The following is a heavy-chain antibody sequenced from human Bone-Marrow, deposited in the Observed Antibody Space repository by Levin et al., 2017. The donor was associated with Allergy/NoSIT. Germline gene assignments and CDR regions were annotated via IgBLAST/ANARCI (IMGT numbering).Heavy chain of an antibody. CDR1: GFTLSNAW. CDR3: ATPLAVDVHYYYALDV. D-gene: IGHD1-1*01. Sequence: GESLKISCAASGFTLSNAWMNWVRQAPGKGLEWVGRIKSDTDGGTVDFSSPVKDRFTISRNDSENMLYLQLNSLKTEDTAVYFCATPLAVDVHYYYALDVWGQGTTVTVSS. V-gene: IGHV3-15*07. J-gene: IGHJ6*02. CDR2: IKSDTDGGTV.